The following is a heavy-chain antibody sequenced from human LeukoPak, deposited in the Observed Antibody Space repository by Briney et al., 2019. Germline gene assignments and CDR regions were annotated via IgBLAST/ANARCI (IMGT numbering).Heavy chain of an antibody. J-gene: IGHJ5*02. V-gene: IGHV3-23*01. CDR3: AKGYCTTTTCYNWFDP. CDR2: IGSSGAGT. CDR1: GFTFSSYA. D-gene: IGHD2-2*01. Sequence: GGSLRLSCAASGFTFSSYAMTWVRQGPGEGLEWVSTIGSSGAGTYYADSVKGRFTISRDNSKNTLYLQMNSLRAEDTAVYYCAKGYCTTTTCYNWFDPWGLGTLVTVSS.